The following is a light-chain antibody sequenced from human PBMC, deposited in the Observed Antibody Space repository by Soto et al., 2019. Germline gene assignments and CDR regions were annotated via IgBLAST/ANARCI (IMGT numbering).Light chain of an antibody. Sequence: IQMPHSPSSLSASVGDRVTITCRASQTISSYLNWYQQKPGKAPKLLIYAASSLQCGVPSRFSGSGSGTDFTLTISSLQPEDFATYYCQHSYSTPWTFGQGSKVYIK. V-gene: IGKV1-39*01. J-gene: IGKJ1*01. CDR1: QTISSY. CDR3: QHSYSTPWT. CDR2: AAS.